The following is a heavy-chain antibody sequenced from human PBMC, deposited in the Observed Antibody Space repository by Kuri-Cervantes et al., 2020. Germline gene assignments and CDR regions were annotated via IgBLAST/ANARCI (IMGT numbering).Heavy chain of an antibody. CDR2: INAGNGNT. Sequence: ASVKVSCKASGYTFTSYAMHWVRQAPGQRLEWMGWINAGNGNTKYSQKFQGRVTMIEDTSTDTAYMELCSLRSEDTAVYYCATVAAAGTLFDYWGQGTLVTVSS. D-gene: IGHD6-13*01. CDR3: ATVAAAGTLFDY. CDR1: GYTFTSYA. J-gene: IGHJ4*02. V-gene: IGHV1-3*01.